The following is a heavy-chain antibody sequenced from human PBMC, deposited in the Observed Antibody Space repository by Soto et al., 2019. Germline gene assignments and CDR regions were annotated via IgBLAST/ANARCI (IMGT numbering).Heavy chain of an antibody. CDR3: ARPWCSGATCYRGVDYGMDV. V-gene: IGHV5-51*01. CDR2: IYPGDSDT. Sequence: LGESLKISCKGSGYSFTNYWIGWVRQMPGRGLEWMGIIYPGDSDTRYNPSFEGQVTISADKSISTAYLQWSSLKASDTAIYYCARPWCSGATCYRGVDYGMDVWGQGTTVTVSS. D-gene: IGHD2-2*02. J-gene: IGHJ6*02. CDR1: GYSFTNYW.